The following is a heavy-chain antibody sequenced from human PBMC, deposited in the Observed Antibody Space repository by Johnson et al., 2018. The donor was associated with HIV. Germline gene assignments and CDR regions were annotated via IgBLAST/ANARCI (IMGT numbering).Heavy chain of an antibody. CDR3: ARGGGSYYSGAFDI. CDR1: GFTFDDYG. CDR2: INWNGGST. J-gene: IGHJ3*02. Sequence: LHLVESGGGVVRPGASLRLSCAASGFTFDDYGMSWVRQAPGKGLEWVSGINWNGGSTGYADSVRGRFTISRDNAKNSLYLQMNSLRAEDTALYYCARGGGSYYSGAFDIWGQGTMVTVSS. V-gene: IGHV3-20*04. D-gene: IGHD1-26*01.